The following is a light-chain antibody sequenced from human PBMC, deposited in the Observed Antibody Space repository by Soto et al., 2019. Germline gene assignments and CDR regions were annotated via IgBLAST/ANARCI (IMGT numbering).Light chain of an antibody. Sequence: DIQMTQSPSTLSASAGDRVTITCRASQNIDMYLAWYQQKPGQAPSLLTYRASSLQSGLPSRFSGSGSATDFPLPISSLQPDDFATYYCQQSITYPWTLGQGTKVDIK. V-gene: IGKV1-5*03. J-gene: IGKJ1*01. CDR3: QQSITYPWT. CDR1: QNIDMY. CDR2: RAS.